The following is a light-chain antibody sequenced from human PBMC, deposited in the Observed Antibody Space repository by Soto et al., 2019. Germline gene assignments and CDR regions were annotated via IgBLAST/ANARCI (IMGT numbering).Light chain of an antibody. CDR3: CSYAGSYTYV. J-gene: IGLJ1*01. CDR1: SSDVGYDNQ. Sequence: QSALTQPRSVSWSPGQSVTISCTRTSSDVGYDNQVSWYQQHPGKAPKLIIYGVTQRPSGVPDRFSGSKSGNTASLSISGLQAEDEADYFCCSYAGSYTYVFVTGTKVTVL. CDR2: GVT. V-gene: IGLV2-11*01.